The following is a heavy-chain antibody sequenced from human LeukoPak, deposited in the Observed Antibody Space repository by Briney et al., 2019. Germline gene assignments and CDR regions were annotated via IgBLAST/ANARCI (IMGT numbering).Heavy chain of an antibody. J-gene: IGHJ5*02. V-gene: IGHV1-46*01. CDR2: INPSGGST. CDR3: ARVGLAGRNWFDP. CDR1: GYTFTSYY. D-gene: IGHD6-19*01. Sequence: AASVKVSCKASGYTFTSYYMHWVRQAPGQGLEWMGIINPSGGSTSYAQKFQGRVTMTRDMSTSTVYMELSSLRSDDTAVYYCARVGLAGRNWFDPWGQGTLVTVSS.